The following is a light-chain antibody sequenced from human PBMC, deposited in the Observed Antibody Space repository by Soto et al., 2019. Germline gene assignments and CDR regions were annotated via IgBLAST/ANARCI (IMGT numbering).Light chain of an antibody. CDR1: KLGDKY. CDR2: QDS. CDR3: KVWDSSTLV. J-gene: IGLJ2*01. V-gene: IGLV3-1*01. Sequence: SYELTQPPSVSVSPGQTASITCSGDKLGDKYACWYQQKPGQSPVLVIYQDSKRTSGIPERFSGSNSGNTDTLTICGTQALDEADYSFKVWDSSTLVFGGGTQVTVL.